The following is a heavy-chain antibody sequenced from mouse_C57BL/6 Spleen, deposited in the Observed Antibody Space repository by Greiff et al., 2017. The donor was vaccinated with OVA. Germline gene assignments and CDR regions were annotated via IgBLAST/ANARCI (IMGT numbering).Heavy chain of an antibody. CDR3: TRGSVEYYFDY. D-gene: IGHD1-1*01. CDR1: GYTFTDYE. CDR2: IDPETGGT. Sequence: QVQLQQSGAELVRPGASVMLSCKASGYTFTDYEMHWVKQTPVHGLEWIGAIDPETGGTAYNQKFKGKAILTADKSSSTAYMELRSLTSEDSAVYYCTRGSVEYYFDYWGQGTTLTVSS. V-gene: IGHV1-15*01. J-gene: IGHJ2*01.